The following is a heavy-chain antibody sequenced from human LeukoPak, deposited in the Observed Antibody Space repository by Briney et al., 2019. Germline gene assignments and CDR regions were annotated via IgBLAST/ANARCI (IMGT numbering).Heavy chain of an antibody. J-gene: IGHJ2*01. CDR1: GFPFSIYW. D-gene: IGHD2-8*01. CDR3: ARHYCSNGLCRYFDL. CDR2: IKPDGSDK. V-gene: IGHV3-7*05. Sequence: GGSLRLSCAASGFPFSIYWMTWVRQAPGKGLEWVANIKPDGSDKYYVDSAKGRFTISRDNAKNSLYLQMNSLRAEDTAVYYCARHYCSNGLCRYFDLWGRGTLVTVSS.